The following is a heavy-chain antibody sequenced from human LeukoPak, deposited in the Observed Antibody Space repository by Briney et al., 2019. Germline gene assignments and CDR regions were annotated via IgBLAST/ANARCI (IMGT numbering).Heavy chain of an antibody. D-gene: IGHD2-2*01. Sequence: TGGSLRLSCAAPGFTFSSYWMHWVRQAPGKGLVWVSRINTDGSSTSYADSVKGRFAISRDNAKNTLYLQMNSLRAEDTAVYYCARVVPAAISDYWGQGTLVTVSS. CDR3: ARVVPAAISDY. V-gene: IGHV3-74*01. CDR2: INTDGSST. J-gene: IGHJ4*02. CDR1: GFTFSSYW.